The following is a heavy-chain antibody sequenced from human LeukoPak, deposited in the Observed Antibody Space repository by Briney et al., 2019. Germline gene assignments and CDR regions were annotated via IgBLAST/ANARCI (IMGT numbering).Heavy chain of an antibody. Sequence: GRSLRLSCAASGFTFSSYAMNWVRQAQGKGLEWVTFISVSGTSTNYADSVQGRFTISRDNSNTTLYLQINSLRAEDTAAYYCAKGAQYDFWSGYTLEYFDVWGKGTLVTVSS. CDR2: ISVSGTST. J-gene: IGHJ4*02. D-gene: IGHD3-3*01. CDR1: GFTFSSYA. V-gene: IGHV3-23*01. CDR3: AKGAQYDFWSGYTLEYFDV.